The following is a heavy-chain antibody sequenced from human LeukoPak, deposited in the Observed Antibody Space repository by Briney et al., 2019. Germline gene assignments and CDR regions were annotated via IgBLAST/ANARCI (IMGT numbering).Heavy chain of an antibody. CDR1: GFTFSAYA. Sequence: GGSLRLSCAASGFTFSAYAMTWVRQAAGKGLECVSHITNGGSSIFYADSVKGRFTISRDNAKNSLYLQMNSLRAEDSAVYYCARVRYDSGWYDYWGQGALVTVSS. V-gene: IGHV3-48*04. CDR2: ITNGGSSI. D-gene: IGHD6-19*01. J-gene: IGHJ4*02. CDR3: ARVRYDSGWYDY.